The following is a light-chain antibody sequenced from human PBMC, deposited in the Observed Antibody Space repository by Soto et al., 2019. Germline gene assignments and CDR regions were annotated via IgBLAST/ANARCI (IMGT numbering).Light chain of an antibody. J-gene: IGLJ1*01. CDR2: DVS. CDR3: SSYTTSNTRQIV. CDR1: SSDVGGYNY. Sequence: QSVLTQPASVSGSPGQSITISGTGTSSDVGGYNYVSWYQHHPGKAPELMIFDVSNRPSGVSNRFSGSKSGNTASLTISGLQPEDEADYYCSSYTTSNTRQIVFGTGTKLTVL. V-gene: IGLV2-14*03.